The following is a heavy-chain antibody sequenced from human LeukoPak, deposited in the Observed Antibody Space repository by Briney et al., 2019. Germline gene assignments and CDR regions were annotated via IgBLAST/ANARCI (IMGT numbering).Heavy chain of an antibody. V-gene: IGHV1-2*02. CDR2: INPDSGAT. Sequence: EASVKVSCKTSGYTFTDYYVHWVRQAPGQGLEWLAWINPDSGATNFAQRFQGRVTMTRDTSVNTVHMELNRLRSDDTAVYYCARDLCHGGSCFHFDSWGQGTPVTVSS. CDR1: GYTFTDYY. CDR3: ARDLCHGGSCFHFDS. J-gene: IGHJ4*02. D-gene: IGHD2-15*01.